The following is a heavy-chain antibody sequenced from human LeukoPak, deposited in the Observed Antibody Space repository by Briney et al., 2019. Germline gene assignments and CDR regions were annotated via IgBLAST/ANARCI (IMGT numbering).Heavy chain of an antibody. Sequence: PGGSLRLSCAASGFTFSSHAMHWVRQAPGKGLEWVAVISYDGNSKHYVNSVKGRFTISRDNSKNTLYLQMNSLRAEDTAVYYCARDSLPRGVDVWGQGTTVAVSS. CDR1: GFTFSSHA. J-gene: IGHJ6*02. CDR3: ARDSLPRGVDV. CDR2: ISYDGNSK. V-gene: IGHV3-30*03.